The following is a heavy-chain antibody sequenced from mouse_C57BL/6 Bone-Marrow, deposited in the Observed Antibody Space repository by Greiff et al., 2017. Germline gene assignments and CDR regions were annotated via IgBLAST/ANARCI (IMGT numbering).Heavy chain of an antibody. D-gene: IGHD2-4*01. CDR2: IDASDSYT. Sequence: QVQLQQPGAELVMPGASVKLSCKASGYTFTSYWMHWVKQRPGQGLEWIGEIDASDSYTNYNQKFKGKSTLTVDKSSSTAYMQLSSLTSEDSAVYYCARSPYYDYEYYYAMDYWGQGTSVTVSS. CDR1: GYTFTSYW. J-gene: IGHJ4*01. CDR3: ARSPYYDYEYYYAMDY. V-gene: IGHV1-69*01.